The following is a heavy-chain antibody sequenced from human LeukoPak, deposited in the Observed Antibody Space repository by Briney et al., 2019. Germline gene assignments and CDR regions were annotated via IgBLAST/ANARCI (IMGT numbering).Heavy chain of an antibody. J-gene: IGHJ3*02. Sequence: SETLSLTCTVSGGSISSYYWSWLRQPPGKGLEWIGYIYYSGSTNYNPSLKSRVTISVDTSKNQFSLKLSSVTAADTAVYYCARLRDYDDAFDIWGQGTMVTVSS. D-gene: IGHD4-17*01. V-gene: IGHV4-59*01. CDR3: ARLRDYDDAFDI. CDR2: IYYSGST. CDR1: GGSISSYY.